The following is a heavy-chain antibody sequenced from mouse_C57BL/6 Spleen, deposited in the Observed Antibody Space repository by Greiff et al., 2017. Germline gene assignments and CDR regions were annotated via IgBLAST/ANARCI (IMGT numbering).Heavy chain of an antibody. CDR1: GFTFSSYG. CDR2: ISSGGSYT. V-gene: IGHV5-6*01. Sequence: EVQLVESGGDLVKPGGSLKLSCAASGFTFSSYGMSWVRQTPDKRLEWVATISSGGSYTYYPDSVKGRFTISRDNAKNTLYLQMSSLKSEDTAMYYCARNWDDYAMDYWGQGTSVTVSS. CDR3: ARNWDDYAMDY. J-gene: IGHJ4*01. D-gene: IGHD4-1*01.